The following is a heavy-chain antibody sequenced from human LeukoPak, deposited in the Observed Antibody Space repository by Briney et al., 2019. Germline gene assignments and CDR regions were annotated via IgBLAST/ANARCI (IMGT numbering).Heavy chain of an antibody. CDR2: ISWNSASI. CDR1: GFTFHDYG. J-gene: IGHJ4*02. CDR3: ARDFYSYDYLSDDY. D-gene: IGHD5-18*01. Sequence: PGGSLRLSCAASGFTFHDYGMCWVRQVPGKGLEWVSGISWNSASIGYADSVKGRFTISRDNAKNSLYLQMNSLRPEDTAVYYCARDFYSYDYLSDDYWGQGTLVTVSS. V-gene: IGHV3-9*01.